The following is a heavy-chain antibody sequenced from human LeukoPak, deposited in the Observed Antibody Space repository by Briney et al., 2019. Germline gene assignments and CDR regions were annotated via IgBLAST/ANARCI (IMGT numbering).Heavy chain of an antibody. D-gene: IGHD6-25*01. CDR3: ARGGGYSSAFPDY. CDR2: MNPNSGNT. J-gene: IGHJ4*02. V-gene: IGHV1-8*01. Sequence: ASVKVSCKASGYTFTSYDINWVRQATGQGLEWMGWMNPNSGNTGYAQKFQGRVTMTTDTSTSTAYMELRSLRSDDTAVYYCARGGGYSSAFPDYWGQGTLVTVSS. CDR1: GYTFTSYD.